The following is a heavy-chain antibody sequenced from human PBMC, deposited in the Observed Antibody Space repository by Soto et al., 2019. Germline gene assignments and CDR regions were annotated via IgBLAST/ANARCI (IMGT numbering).Heavy chain of an antibody. CDR2: IYYTGST. CDR1: GGSISSYY. J-gene: IGHJ6*02. D-gene: IGHD6-13*01. Sequence: SETLSLTCTVSGGSISSYYWSWIRQPPGKGLEWIGYIYYTGSTNYNPSLKSRVTISVDTSKNQFSLQLSSVTAADTAVYYCASGFSSSWSRYYYYGMDVWGQGTTVTVSS. V-gene: IGHV4-59*12. CDR3: ASGFSSSWSRYYYYGMDV.